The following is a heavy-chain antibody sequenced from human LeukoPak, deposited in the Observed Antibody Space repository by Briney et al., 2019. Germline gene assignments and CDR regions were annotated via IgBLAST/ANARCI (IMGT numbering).Heavy chain of an antibody. J-gene: IGHJ4*02. CDR1: GGSFSGYY. V-gene: IGHV4-34*01. D-gene: IGHD3-3*01. Sequence: PSETLSLTCAVYGGSFSGYYWSWIRQPPGKGLEWIGEINHSGSTNYNPSLKSRVTISVDTSKNQFSLKLSSVTAADTAVYYCARGAIFGVVTREDYFDYWGQGTLVTVSS. CDR3: ARGAIFGVVTREDYFDY. CDR2: INHSGST.